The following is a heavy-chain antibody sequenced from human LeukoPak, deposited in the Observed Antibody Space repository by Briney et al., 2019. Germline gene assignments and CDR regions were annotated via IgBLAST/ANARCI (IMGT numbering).Heavy chain of an antibody. J-gene: IGHJ3*02. CDR1: GYSFTSYW. CDR2: VFPDDPDT. V-gene: IGHV5-51*01. CDR3: ARLASSGWYSEDAFDI. D-gene: IGHD6-19*01. Sequence: GESLKISCQGSGYSFTSYWIGWVRQMPGKGLECMGIVFPDDPDTRYSPSFQGQVTISADKSVTTAYLQRTSLKASDTAIYYCARLASSGWYSEDAFDIWGQGTMVTVSS.